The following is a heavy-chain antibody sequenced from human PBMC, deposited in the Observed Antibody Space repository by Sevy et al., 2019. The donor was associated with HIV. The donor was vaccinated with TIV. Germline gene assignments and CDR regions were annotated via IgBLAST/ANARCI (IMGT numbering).Heavy chain of an antibody. CDR1: GFSFSSSGVG. CDR2: IYWDGDT. Sequence: SGPTLVRPTQTLTLTCNFSGFSFSSSGVGVGWIRQPPGKALEWPAMIYWDGDTRYSPSLRSRLTITKDTSKDQVVLTMADMDPVDTGTYYCAHRRSKGITITEFDYWGQGALVTVSS. V-gene: IGHV2-5*02. J-gene: IGHJ4*02. CDR3: AHRRSKGITITEFDY. D-gene: IGHD3-9*01.